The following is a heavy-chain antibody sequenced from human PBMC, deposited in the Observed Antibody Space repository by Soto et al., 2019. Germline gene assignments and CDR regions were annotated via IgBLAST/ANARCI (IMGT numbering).Heavy chain of an antibody. J-gene: IGHJ6*02. D-gene: IGHD2-15*01. CDR1: GGSISSYY. V-gene: IGHV4-4*07. CDR2: IYTSGST. CDR3: ARDSEGYFPPQYYYGMDV. Sequence: SETLSLTCTVPGGSISSYYWSWIRQPAGKGLEWIGRIYTSGSTNYNPSLKSRVTMSVDTSKNQFSLKLSSVTAADTAVYYCARDSEGYFPPQYYYGMDVWGQGTTVTVSS.